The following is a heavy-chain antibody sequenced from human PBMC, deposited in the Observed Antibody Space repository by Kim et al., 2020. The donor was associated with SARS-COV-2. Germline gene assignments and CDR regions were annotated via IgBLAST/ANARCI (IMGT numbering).Heavy chain of an antibody. J-gene: IGHJ6*02. Sequence: GGSLRLSCAASGFTVSSNYMSWVRQAPGKGLEWVSVIYSGGSTYYADSVKGRFTISRDNSKNTLYLQMNSRRAEDTAVYYCARGSIAAAVPSYGMDVWGQGTTVTVSS. D-gene: IGHD6-13*01. V-gene: IGHV3-53*01. CDR1: GFTVSSNY. CDR3: ARGSIAAAVPSYGMDV. CDR2: IYSGGST.